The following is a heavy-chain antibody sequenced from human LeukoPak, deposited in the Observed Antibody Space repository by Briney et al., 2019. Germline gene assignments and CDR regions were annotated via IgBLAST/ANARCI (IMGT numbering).Heavy chain of an antibody. CDR2: IGTAGDT. D-gene: IGHD3-22*01. CDR3: ARGSYGDSSYYYYYMDV. V-gene: IGHV3-13*01. J-gene: IGHJ6*03. Sequence: PGGSLRLSCAASGFTFSSYDMHWVRQATGKGLEWVSAIGTAGDTYYPGSVKGRFTISRENAKNSLYLQMNSLRAGDTAVYYCARGSYGDSSYYYYYMDVWGKGTTVTVSS. CDR1: GFTFSSYD.